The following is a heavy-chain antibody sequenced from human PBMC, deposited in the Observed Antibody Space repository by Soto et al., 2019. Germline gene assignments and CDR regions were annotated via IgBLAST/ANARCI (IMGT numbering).Heavy chain of an antibody. CDR1: GFIFRNYG. Sequence: QVQLVESGGGVVQPGRSLRLSCAASGFIFRNYGMHWVRQAPGKGLEWVAVISYDGNTEYYEDSVKGRFTVSRDNSKNPLYLQMNSLRVEATALYYCAKRGGTHWYTIDYWGQGTLVTVSS. J-gene: IGHJ4*02. CDR3: AKRGGTHWYTIDY. CDR2: ISYDGNTE. D-gene: IGHD3-10*01. V-gene: IGHV3-30*18.